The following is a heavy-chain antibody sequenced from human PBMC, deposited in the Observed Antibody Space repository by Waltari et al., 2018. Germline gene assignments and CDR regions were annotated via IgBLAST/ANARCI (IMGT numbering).Heavy chain of an antibody. Sequence: QVQLVQSGAEVKKPGSSVKVSCKASGGTFSSYAISWVRQAPGQGLEWMGGIIPIFCTANDEQKFQGRVTITADESTSTAYMELSSLRSEDTAVYYCARHLTIYYGMDVWGQGTTVTVSS. D-gene: IGHD3-3*01. CDR1: GGTFSSYA. V-gene: IGHV1-69*01. CDR2: IIPIFCTA. CDR3: ARHLTIYYGMDV. J-gene: IGHJ6*02.